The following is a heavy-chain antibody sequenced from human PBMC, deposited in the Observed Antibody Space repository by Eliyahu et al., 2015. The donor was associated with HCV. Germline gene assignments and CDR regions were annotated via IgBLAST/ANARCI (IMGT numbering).Heavy chain of an antibody. CDR2: MYSSGTP. J-gene: IGHJ4*02. V-gene: IGHV3-66*02. CDR3: ARVPRLHVTNGYYFES. Sequence: EVQLVESGGALVQLGGSLRLSCAASGLTVRDNVMGWVRQAPGRGLEWVSVMYSSGTPYYADFVKGRFAISRDNSKNTVFLQMTSLRVDDTAVYYCARVPRLHVTNGYYFESWGQGTLVTVSS. CDR1: GLTVRDNV.